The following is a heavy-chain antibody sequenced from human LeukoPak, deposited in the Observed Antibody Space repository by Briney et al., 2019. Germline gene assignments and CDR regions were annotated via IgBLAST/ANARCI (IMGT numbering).Heavy chain of an antibody. CDR2: ISAGADVI. CDR1: GFSFRDYP. D-gene: IGHD1-1*01. CDR3: AKSLLTTATGTGRAFDI. Sequence: GGSLRLSCAAAGFSFRDYPMGWVRRASGKRLEWVSGISAGADVIFYADPVKGRFTISRDNSKNTLYLQMNSLRAEDSAEYYCAKSLLTTATGTGRAFDIWGQGTMVTVSA. J-gene: IGHJ3*02. V-gene: IGHV3-23*01.